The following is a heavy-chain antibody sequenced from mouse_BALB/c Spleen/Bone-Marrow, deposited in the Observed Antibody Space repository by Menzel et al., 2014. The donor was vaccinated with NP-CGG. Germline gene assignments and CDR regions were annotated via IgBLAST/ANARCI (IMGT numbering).Heavy chain of an antibody. J-gene: IGHJ2*01. Sequence: VQLQQSGAELVKPGASVKLSCKASGYTFTSYWMHWVKQRPGQGLEWIGEIDPSDSYTNYNQKFKGKATLTVDKSSSTAYTQRSSRTAEYSVVYYGASTTVVATGDDWGQGTTLTVSS. CDR3: ASTTVVATGDD. V-gene: IGHV1-69*02. CDR1: GYTFTSYW. CDR2: IDPSDSYT. D-gene: IGHD1-1*01.